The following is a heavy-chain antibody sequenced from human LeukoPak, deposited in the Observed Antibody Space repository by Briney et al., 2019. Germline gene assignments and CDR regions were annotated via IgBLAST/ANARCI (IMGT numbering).Heavy chain of an antibody. D-gene: IGHD3-22*01. J-gene: IGHJ4*02. CDR1: GYTFTSYY. Sequence: ASVKVSCKASGYTFTSYYMHWVRQAPGQGLEWMGIINPSGGSTSYAQKFQGRVTMTRDTSTGTVYMELSSLRSEDTAVYYCARALRNYYDSSGSGLTDYWGQGTLVTVSS. CDR2: INPSGGST. V-gene: IGHV1-46*01. CDR3: ARALRNYYDSSGSGLTDY.